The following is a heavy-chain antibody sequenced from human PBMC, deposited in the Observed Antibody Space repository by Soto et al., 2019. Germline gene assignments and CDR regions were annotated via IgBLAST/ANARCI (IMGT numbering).Heavy chain of an antibody. D-gene: IGHD4-17*01. V-gene: IGHV3-23*01. CDR2: ISARGEYT. Sequence: GSLRLSCAASVFTFSTYAMNWVRQAPGKGLEWISAISARGEYTAYADSVQGRFTISRDNSVSALYLQMNSLRIDDTAVYYCAHPRGYGVFDAYDIWGQGTMVTVSS. CDR1: VFTFSTYA. J-gene: IGHJ3*02. CDR3: AHPRGYGVFDAYDI.